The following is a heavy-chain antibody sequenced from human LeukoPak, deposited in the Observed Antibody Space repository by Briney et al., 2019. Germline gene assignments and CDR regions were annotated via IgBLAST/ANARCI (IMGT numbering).Heavy chain of an antibody. Sequence: GGSLRLSCPASGFTFSSYAMHWVRQAPGKGLEWVAVISYDGMNKYYADSVKGRFTISRDNSKNTLYLQMNSLRAEDTAVYSCARAYYGSGSYYPAWFDPWGQGTLVTVSS. CDR3: ARAYYGSGSYYPAWFDP. D-gene: IGHD3-10*01. J-gene: IGHJ5*02. V-gene: IGHV3-30*04. CDR1: GFTFSSYA. CDR2: ISYDGMNK.